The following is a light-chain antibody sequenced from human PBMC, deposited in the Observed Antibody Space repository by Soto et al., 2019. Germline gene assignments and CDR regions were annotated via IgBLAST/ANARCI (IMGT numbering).Light chain of an antibody. Sequence: QAVVTQSSSASASLGSSVKLTCTLSSGHSNYIIEWHQQQPGKAPRYLMKLEGSGSYNKGSGVPDRFSGSSSGADRYLTISNLQFEDEANYYCETWDSNTRVFGGGTQLTVL. CDR1: SGHSNYI. V-gene: IGLV4-60*02. CDR3: ETWDSNTRV. CDR2: LEGSGSY. J-gene: IGLJ2*01.